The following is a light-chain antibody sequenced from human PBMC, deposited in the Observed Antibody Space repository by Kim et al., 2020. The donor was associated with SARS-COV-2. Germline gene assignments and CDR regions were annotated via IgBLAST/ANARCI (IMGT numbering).Light chain of an antibody. J-gene: IGKJ2*01. CDR2: SAS. V-gene: IGKV1-39*01. CDR3: QQSYNIPFT. CDR1: QNIVNY. Sequence: SASVGDRVVITCRASQNIVNYLNLLQQKPGEAPKLLMYSASSLESWVPSRFSASGSGTDFTLTITSLQPEDFATYYCQQSYNIPFTFGQGTKLEL.